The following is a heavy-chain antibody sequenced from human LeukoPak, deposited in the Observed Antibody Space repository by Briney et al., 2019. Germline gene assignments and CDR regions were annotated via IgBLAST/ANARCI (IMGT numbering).Heavy chain of an antibody. CDR1: GGSITTYY. CDR2: IYSSGSA. CDR3: ARTRTYADYADF. V-gene: IGHV4-59*01. D-gene: IGHD4-17*01. Sequence: PSETLSLSCTVSGGSITTYYWSWIRQPPGKGLGWIGFIYSSGSANYNPSLMSRVTMSVDTSKNQFSLKLSSVTAADTAVYYCARTRTYADYADFWGQGTLVTVSS. J-gene: IGHJ4*02.